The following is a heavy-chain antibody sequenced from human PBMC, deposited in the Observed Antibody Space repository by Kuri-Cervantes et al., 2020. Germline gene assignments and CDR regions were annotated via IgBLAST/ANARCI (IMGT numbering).Heavy chain of an antibody. V-gene: IGHV4-61*01. CDR2: IYYSGST. D-gene: IGHD3-10*01. CDR1: GGSISSGSYY. Sequence: SETLSLTCTVSGGSISSGSYYWSWIRQPPGKGLEWIGYIYYSGSTNYNPSLKSRVTISVDTSKNQFSLKLSSVTAADTAVYYCASYGSGSYLGYWGQGALVTVSS. J-gene: IGHJ4*02. CDR3: ASYGSGSYLGY.